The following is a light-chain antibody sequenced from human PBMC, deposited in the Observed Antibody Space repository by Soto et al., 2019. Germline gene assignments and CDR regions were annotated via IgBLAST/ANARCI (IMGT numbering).Light chain of an antibody. CDR1: QRIVGTY. Sequence: EIVLTQSPGTLSLSPGETATLSCRASQRIVGTYLAWYQQKPGQAPRLLIYGSSNRATGIPDRFSGGGSGTDFTLTISRLGPEDFAMYYCQLGGFGQGTKVEI. CDR3: QLGG. J-gene: IGKJ1*01. CDR2: GSS. V-gene: IGKV3-20*01.